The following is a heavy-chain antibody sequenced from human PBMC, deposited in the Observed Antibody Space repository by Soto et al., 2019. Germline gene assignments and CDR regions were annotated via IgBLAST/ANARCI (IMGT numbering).Heavy chain of an antibody. CDR1: GYTLTELS. J-gene: IGHJ3*02. V-gene: IGHV1-24*01. Sequence: ASVKVSCKVSGYTLTELSMHWVRQAPGKGLEWMGGFDPEDGETIYAQKFQGRVTMTEDTSTDTAYMELSSLRSEDTAVYYCATEYQLLSLAAFDIWGQGTMVTVSS. CDR2: FDPEDGET. D-gene: IGHD2-2*01. CDR3: ATEYQLLSLAAFDI.